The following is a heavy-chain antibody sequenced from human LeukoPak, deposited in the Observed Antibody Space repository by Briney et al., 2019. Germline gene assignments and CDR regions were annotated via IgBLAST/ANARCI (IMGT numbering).Heavy chain of an antibody. CDR2: ISDRSSTK. Sequence: GSLRLSCAASGFTFSSYSMNWVRQAPGKGLEWVSYISDRSSTKYYADSVKGRFTISRDNAKNSVFLQMNSLRAEDTAVYYCARDKSGSYFFPFDYWGQGTLVTVPS. V-gene: IGHV3-48*01. CDR3: ARDKSGSYFFPFDY. CDR1: GFTFSSYS. J-gene: IGHJ4*02. D-gene: IGHD1-26*01.